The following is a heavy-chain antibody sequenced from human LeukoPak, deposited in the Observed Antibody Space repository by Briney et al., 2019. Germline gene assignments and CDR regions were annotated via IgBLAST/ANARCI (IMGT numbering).Heavy chain of an antibody. D-gene: IGHD6-19*01. CDR3: ARDKAVAGTDPFDY. J-gene: IGHJ4*02. CDR1: GFTVSSNY. Sequence: GGSLRLSCAASGFTVSSNYMSWVRQAPGKGLEWVSSISSSSSYIYYADSVKGRFTISRDNAKNSLYLQMNSLRAEDTAVYYCARDKAVAGTDPFDYWGQGTLVTVSS. V-gene: IGHV3-21*01. CDR2: ISSSSSYI.